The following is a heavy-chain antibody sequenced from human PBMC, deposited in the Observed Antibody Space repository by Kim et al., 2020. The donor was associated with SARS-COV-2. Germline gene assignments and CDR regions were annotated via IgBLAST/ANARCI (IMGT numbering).Heavy chain of an antibody. V-gene: IGHV1-3*01. CDR1: GYIFINYA. CDR3: VRDGTPFTVTTLDY. CDR2: IDVGNVNR. Sequence: ASVKVSCKASGYIFINYAIHWVRQAPGQGLEWMGWIDVGNVNRKYSQKFQGRITFTGDASATTVYMELSNLKSDDTAVYYCVRDGTPFTVTTLDYWGQGTLVIVSS. J-gene: IGHJ4*02. D-gene: IGHD4-17*01.